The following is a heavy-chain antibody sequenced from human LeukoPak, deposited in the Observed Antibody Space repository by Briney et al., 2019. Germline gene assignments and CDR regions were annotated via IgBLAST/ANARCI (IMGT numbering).Heavy chain of an antibody. V-gene: IGHV3-30*18. CDR2: ISYDGSNK. Sequence: GGSLRLSCAASGFTFSSYGMHWVRQAPGKGLEWVAVISYDGSNKYYADSVEGRFTISRDNSKNTLYLQMNSLRAEDTAVYYCAKDYYGSGSYTYDVYYYGMDVWGKGTTVTVSS. CDR1: GFTFSSYG. D-gene: IGHD3-10*01. J-gene: IGHJ6*04. CDR3: AKDYYGSGSYTYDVYYYGMDV.